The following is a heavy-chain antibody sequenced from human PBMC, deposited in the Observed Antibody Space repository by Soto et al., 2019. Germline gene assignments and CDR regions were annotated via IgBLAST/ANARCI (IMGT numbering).Heavy chain of an antibody. V-gene: IGHV4-31*03. Sequence: QVQLQESGPGLVKPSQTLSLTCTVSGGSISSGGYYWSWIRQHPGKGLEWIGYIYYSGSTYYNPSLKSRVTISVDTSKNQFSLKLSSVTAADTAVYYCAAHVVAATPLNLYFDYWGQGTLVTVSS. CDR1: GGSISSGGYY. D-gene: IGHD2-15*01. CDR3: AAHVVAATPLNLYFDY. J-gene: IGHJ4*02. CDR2: IYYSGST.